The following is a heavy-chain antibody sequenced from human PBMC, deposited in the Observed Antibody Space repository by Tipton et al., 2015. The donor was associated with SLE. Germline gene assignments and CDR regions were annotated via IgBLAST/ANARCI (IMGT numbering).Heavy chain of an antibody. CDR1: GGSFSGYY. Sequence: TLSLTCAVYGGSFSGYYWSWIRQPPGKGLEWIGEINHSGSTNYNPSLKSRVTISLDTSKNQFSLRLSSVTAADTAVYYCARGGRFRKYGMDVWGQGTTVTVSS. J-gene: IGHJ6*02. CDR2: INHSGST. D-gene: IGHD3-3*01. V-gene: IGHV4-34*01. CDR3: ARGGRFRKYGMDV.